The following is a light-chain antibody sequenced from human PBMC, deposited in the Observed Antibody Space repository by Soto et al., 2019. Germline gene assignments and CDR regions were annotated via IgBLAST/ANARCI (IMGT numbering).Light chain of an antibody. J-gene: IGKJ1*01. CDR1: QGIGND. CDR3: QKYNSYLWT. V-gene: IGKV1-6*01. CDR2: AAS. Sequence: AIQMTQSPSSLSVSLGDRVNITCGASQGIGNDLGWYQQKTGKAPKLLIYAASNLPSGVPSRFSGSGYGTDFNLTISGLQTDDFATYYCQKYNSYLWTFGQGTKVDIK.